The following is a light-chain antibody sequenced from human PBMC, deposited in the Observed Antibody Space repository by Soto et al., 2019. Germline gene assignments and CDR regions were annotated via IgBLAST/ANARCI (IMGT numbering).Light chain of an antibody. V-gene: IGKV1-39*01. J-gene: IGKJ1*01. CDR3: QQTYSTPPT. Sequence: DIQMTQSPSSLSASVGDRVTITCRASQSISSYLNWYQQKPGKAPKFLIYAASSLQSGDPSRFSGSGSGTEFTLTLSSLQPEDFATYSCQQTYSTPPTFGQGTKVEI. CDR1: QSISSY. CDR2: AAS.